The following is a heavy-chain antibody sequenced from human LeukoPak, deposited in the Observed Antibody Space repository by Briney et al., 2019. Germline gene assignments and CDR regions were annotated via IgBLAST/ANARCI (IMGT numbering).Heavy chain of an antibody. D-gene: IGHD2-2*01. V-gene: IGHV3-30*18. J-gene: IGHJ4*02. CDR3: AKAFVVVPAAPSDY. Sequence: GGSLRLSCAASGFTFSSYGMHWVRQAPGKGLEWVAVIPYDGSNKYYADSVKGRFTISRDNSKNTLYLQMNSLRAEDTAVYYCAKAFVVVPAAPSDYWGQGTLVTVSS. CDR1: GFTFSSYG. CDR2: IPYDGSNK.